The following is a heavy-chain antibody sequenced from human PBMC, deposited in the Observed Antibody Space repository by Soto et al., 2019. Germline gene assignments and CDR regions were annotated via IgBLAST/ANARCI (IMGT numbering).Heavy chain of an antibody. D-gene: IGHD5-18*01. CDR3: ARDDSEDAAMALDY. Sequence: SVKVSCKASGGVSTYTITWVRQAPGQGLDWMGRIIPILGIASYAQNFQGRVTITADKSTSTTYMELSNLRSEDTAVYYCARDDSEDAAMALDYWGQGTLVTVSS. J-gene: IGHJ4*02. V-gene: IGHV1-69*04. CDR1: GGVSTYT. CDR2: IIPILGIA.